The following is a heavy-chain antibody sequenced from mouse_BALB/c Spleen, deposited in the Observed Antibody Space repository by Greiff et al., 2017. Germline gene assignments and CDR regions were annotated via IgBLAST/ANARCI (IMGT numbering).Heavy chain of an antibody. Sequence: QVQLKQSGPGLVAPSQSLSITCTVSGFSLTGYGVNWVRQPPGKGLEWLGMIWGDGSTDYNSALKSRLSISKDNSKSQVFLKMNSLQTDDTARYYCARELYGSYDAMDYWGQGTSVTVSS. J-gene: IGHJ4*01. CDR1: GFSLTGYG. D-gene: IGHD2-2*01. CDR2: IWGDGST. V-gene: IGHV2-6-7*01. CDR3: ARELYGSYDAMDY.